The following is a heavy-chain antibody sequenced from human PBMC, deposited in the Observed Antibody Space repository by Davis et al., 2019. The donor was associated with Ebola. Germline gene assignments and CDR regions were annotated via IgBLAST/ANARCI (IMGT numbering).Heavy chain of an antibody. CDR1: GYTFTTYD. Sequence: ASVKVSCKASGYTFTTYDINWVRQATGQGLEWMGWMNPDSGNTGYAQKFQGRVTMTRDTSITTAYMELSSLSSDDTAVYYCTRGIARRRYGSWVDPWGQGTPVTVSS. CDR3: TRGIARRRYGSWVDP. CDR2: MNPDSGNT. D-gene: IGHD4-17*01. J-gene: IGHJ5*02. V-gene: IGHV1-8*01.